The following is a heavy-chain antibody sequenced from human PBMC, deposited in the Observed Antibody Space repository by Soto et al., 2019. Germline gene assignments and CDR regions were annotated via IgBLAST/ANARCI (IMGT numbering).Heavy chain of an antibody. CDR1: GGSISSGGYY. J-gene: IGHJ5*02. D-gene: IGHD3-22*01. Sequence: PSETLSLTCTVSGGSISSGGYYWGWIRQPPGKGLEWIGSIFYNGNTFYNPSLKSRITISVDTSKNQFSLKLSSVTAADTAVYYCARHSTGYYYSWFDPWGQGTPVTVSS. CDR2: IFYNGNT. CDR3: ARHSTGYYYSWFDP. V-gene: IGHV4-39*01.